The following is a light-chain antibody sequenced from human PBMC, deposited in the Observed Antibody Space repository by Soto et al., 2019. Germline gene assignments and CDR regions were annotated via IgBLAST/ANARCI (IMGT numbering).Light chain of an antibody. CDR1: QGISNY. J-gene: IGKJ3*01. Sequence: DIQMTQPPSSLSASVGDRVSITCRASQGISNYLACYQQKPGKVTKLLIYAPSTFQSGVPSRFSDSGSGTEFTLTNSNLQPENVATYYCQKYNSAPFTFGPGTKVHIK. V-gene: IGKV1-27*01. CDR3: QKYNSAPFT. CDR2: APS.